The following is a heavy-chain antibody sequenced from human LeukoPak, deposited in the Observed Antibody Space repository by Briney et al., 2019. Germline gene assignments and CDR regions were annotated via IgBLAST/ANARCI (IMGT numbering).Heavy chain of an antibody. CDR3: ARYDDYAIDP. CDR1: GDSVSSNSAA. J-gene: IGHJ5*02. D-gene: IGHD4-17*01. CDR2: TYYRSKWYT. V-gene: IGHV6-1*01. Sequence: SQTLSLTCAISGDSVSSNSAAWIWIRQSPSRGLEWLGRTYYRSKWYTEYAVSVKSRITINPDTSKNQFSLQLSSVNPEDTAVYYCARYDDYAIDPWGQGTLVTVSS.